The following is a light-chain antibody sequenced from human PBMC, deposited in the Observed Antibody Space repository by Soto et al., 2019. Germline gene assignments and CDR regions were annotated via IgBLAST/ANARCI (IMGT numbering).Light chain of an antibody. J-gene: IGLJ1*01. V-gene: IGLV1-44*01. CDR1: SSNIGSNT. Sequence: QSVLTQPPSASGTPGQRVTISCSGSSSNIGSNTVNWYQQLPGTAPKLLIYSNNQRPSGVPDRFSGSKSGTSASLAISGLQSEDEADYYRAAWDDSLNGPNYVFGTGTKLTVL. CDR3: AAWDDSLNGPNYV. CDR2: SNN.